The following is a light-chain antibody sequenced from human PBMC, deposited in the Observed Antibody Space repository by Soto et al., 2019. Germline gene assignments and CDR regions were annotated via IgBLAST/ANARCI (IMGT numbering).Light chain of an antibody. CDR3: QQYKSYSSWT. Sequence: DIQMTQSPSTLSASVGDRVTIACRASQSISNLLAWYQQKPGKAPQILMYDASTLMSGVPSRFSGSGSGTEFSLSISSLQPDDFATYYCQQYKSYSSWTFGQGTKVDIK. J-gene: IGKJ1*01. CDR2: DAS. V-gene: IGKV1-5*01. CDR1: QSISNL.